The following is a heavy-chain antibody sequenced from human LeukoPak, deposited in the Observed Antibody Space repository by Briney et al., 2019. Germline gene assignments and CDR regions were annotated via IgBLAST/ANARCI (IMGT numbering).Heavy chain of an antibody. CDR3: ARGSGLYYYYYYMDV. Sequence: SETLSLTCTVSGGSISSSSYYWGWIRQPPGKGLEWIGSIYYSGSTYYNPSHKSRVTISVDTSKNQFSLKLSSVTAADTAVYYCARGSGLYYYYYYMDVWGKGTTVTVSS. J-gene: IGHJ6*03. D-gene: IGHD3-10*01. V-gene: IGHV4-39*01. CDR1: GGSISSSSYY. CDR2: IYYSGST.